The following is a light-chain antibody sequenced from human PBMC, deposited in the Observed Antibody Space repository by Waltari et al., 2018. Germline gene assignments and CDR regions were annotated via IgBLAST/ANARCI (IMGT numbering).Light chain of an antibody. Sequence: EVVMTQSPAILSVSPGERVTLSCWASHYVGSDLAWYQQKPGQPPRLLIYGASTRATCIPARFSGSGSGTEFALTISRLQSEDSAIYHCQHYHNQPLTFGGGTKVEV. CDR3: QHYHNQPLT. J-gene: IGKJ4*01. CDR1: HYVGSD. V-gene: IGKV3-15*01. CDR2: GAS.